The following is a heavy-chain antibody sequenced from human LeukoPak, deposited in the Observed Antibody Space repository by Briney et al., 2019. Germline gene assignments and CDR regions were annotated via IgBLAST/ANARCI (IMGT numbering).Heavy chain of an antibody. Sequence: GGSLRLSCGASGFTFDDYAAHWVRRAPGKGLEWVSFICGGGGSIHYADSVKGRFTISRDNSKNSLYLQMNSLRTEGTALYYCAKAGMGATLYYGMDVWGQGTTVTVSS. D-gene: IGHD1-26*01. CDR3: AKAGMGATLYYGMDV. CDR2: ICGGGGSI. CDR1: GFTFDDYA. V-gene: IGHV3-43*02. J-gene: IGHJ6*02.